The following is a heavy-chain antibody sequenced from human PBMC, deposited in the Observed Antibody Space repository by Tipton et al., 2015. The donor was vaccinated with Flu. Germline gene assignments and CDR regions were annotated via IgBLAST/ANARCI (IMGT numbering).Heavy chain of an antibody. V-gene: IGHV4-38-2*01. J-gene: IGHJ5*02. Sequence: LRLSCAVSGYSISSGYYWGWVRQPPGKGLEWIGTIYHSGSTYYNPSLKSRLTMSVDTSKNQFSLKLSSVTAADTAVYYCARHGPQGGDPNWFDPWGLGTLVTVSA. CDR2: IYHSGST. D-gene: IGHD2-21*02. CDR1: GYSISSGYY. CDR3: ARHGPQGGDPNWFDP.